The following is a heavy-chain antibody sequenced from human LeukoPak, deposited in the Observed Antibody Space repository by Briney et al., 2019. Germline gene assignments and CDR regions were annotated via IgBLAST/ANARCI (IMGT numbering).Heavy chain of an antibody. D-gene: IGHD2-2*01. CDR1: GFTFSDYY. Sequence: PGGSLRLSCAASGFTFSDYYMSWIRQAPGKGLEWVSYISSSGSTIYYADSVKGRFTISRDNAKNSLYLQMNSLRAEDTAVYYCARDTFGIVVAKGFGGAPYYYYYMDVWGKGTTVTVSS. J-gene: IGHJ6*03. V-gene: IGHV3-11*04. CDR2: ISSSGSTI. CDR3: ARDTFGIVVAKGFGGAPYYYYYMDV.